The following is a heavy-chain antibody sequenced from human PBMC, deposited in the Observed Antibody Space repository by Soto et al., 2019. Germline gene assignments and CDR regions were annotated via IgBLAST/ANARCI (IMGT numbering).Heavy chain of an antibody. J-gene: IGHJ5*02. CDR3: ASHAYDSSGYYWFDP. CDR2: INHSGST. V-gene: IGHV4-34*01. CDR1: GGSFSGYY. Sequence: SETLSLTCAVYGGSFSGYYWSWIRQPPGKGLEWIGEINHSGSTNYNPSLKSRVTISVDTSKNQFSLTLSSVTAADTDVSYCASHAYDSSGYYWFDPWGQGTLVTVSS. D-gene: IGHD3-22*01.